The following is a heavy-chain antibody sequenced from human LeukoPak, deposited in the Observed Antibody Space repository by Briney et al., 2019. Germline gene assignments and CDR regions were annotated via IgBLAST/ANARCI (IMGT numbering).Heavy chain of an antibody. CDR3: ARAYYDSSGYYYFDY. CDR2: IIPIFGRA. D-gene: IGHD3-22*01. V-gene: IGHV1-69*05. CDR1: GGTFSSYA. Sequence: SVKVSCKASGGTFSSYAISWVRQAPGQGLEWMGRIIPIFGRANYAQKFQGRVTITTDESTSTAYMDLSSLRSEDTAVYYCARAYYDSSGYYYFDYWGQGTLVTVSS. J-gene: IGHJ4*02.